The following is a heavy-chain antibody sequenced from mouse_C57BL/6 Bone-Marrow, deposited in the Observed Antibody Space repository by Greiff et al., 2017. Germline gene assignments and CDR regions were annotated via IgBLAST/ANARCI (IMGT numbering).Heavy chain of an antibody. J-gene: IGHJ2*01. CDR3: TTLANSHFDY. CDR2: IDPENGDT. CDR1: GFNIKDDY. Sequence: VQLQQSGAELVRPGASVKLSCTASGFNIKDDYMHWVKQRPEQGLEWIGWIDPENGDTEYASKFQGKATITADTSSNTAYLQPSSLTSEDTAVYYCTTLANSHFDYWGQGTTLTVAS. V-gene: IGHV14-4*01. D-gene: IGHD1-1*01.